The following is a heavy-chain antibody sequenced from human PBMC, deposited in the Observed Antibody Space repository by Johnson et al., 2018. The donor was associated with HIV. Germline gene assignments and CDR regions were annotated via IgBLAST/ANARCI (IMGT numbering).Heavy chain of an antibody. V-gene: IGHV3-30*14. D-gene: IGHD3-16*01. CDR2: IYSGGNT. Sequence: QVQLVESGGGLIQPGGSLRLSCAASGFTFSSYAMHWVRQAPGKGLEWVAVIYSGGNTYYADPVKGRFTISRGNSKNTLYLQMNSLRAEDTAVYYCARDPIGGAFDIWGRDNGHRLF. CDR1: GFTFSSYA. J-gene: IGHJ3*02. CDR3: ARDPIGGAFDI.